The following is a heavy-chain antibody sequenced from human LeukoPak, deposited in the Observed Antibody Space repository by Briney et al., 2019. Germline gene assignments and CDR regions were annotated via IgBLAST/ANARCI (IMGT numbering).Heavy chain of an antibody. Sequence: ASVKASCKASGGTFSSYAISWVRQAPGQGLEWMGGIIPIFGTANYAQKFQGRVTITADESTSTAYMELSSLRSEDTAVYYCARENYYDSSSRGYYFGYWGQGTLVTVSS. CDR2: IIPIFGTA. D-gene: IGHD3-22*01. CDR1: GGTFSSYA. V-gene: IGHV1-69*13. J-gene: IGHJ4*02. CDR3: ARENYYDSSSRGYYFGY.